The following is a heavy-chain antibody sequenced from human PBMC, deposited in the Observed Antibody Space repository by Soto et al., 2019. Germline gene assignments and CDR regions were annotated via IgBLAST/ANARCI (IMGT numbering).Heavy chain of an antibody. CDR1: GFTFSSYA. V-gene: IGHV3-23*01. D-gene: IGHD6-19*01. J-gene: IGHJ1*01. Sequence: GGSLRLSCAASGFTFSSYAMSWVRQAPGKGLEWVSGLSGSGDSTYYADSVKGRFTISSDNSKNTLYLQMNSLRAEDTAVYYCSKGVPGIAVAGTGYFQHWGQGTLVTVSS. CDR3: SKGVPGIAVAGTGYFQH. CDR2: LSGSGDST.